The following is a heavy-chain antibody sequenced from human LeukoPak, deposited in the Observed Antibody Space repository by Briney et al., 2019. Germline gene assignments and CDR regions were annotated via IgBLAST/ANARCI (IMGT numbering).Heavy chain of an antibody. Sequence: PGGSLRLSCEASGFTFSSYSMVWIRQAPGKGLEWVASISSTSLYLYYADSVQGRFIISRDNANSSVYLQMHSLRADDTAVYFCARGVRKVLKFIDFWGPGTMVTVSS. V-gene: IGHV3-21*01. CDR2: ISSTSLYL. CDR3: ARGVRKVLKFIDF. D-gene: IGHD3-10*01. CDR1: GFTFSSYS. J-gene: IGHJ4*02.